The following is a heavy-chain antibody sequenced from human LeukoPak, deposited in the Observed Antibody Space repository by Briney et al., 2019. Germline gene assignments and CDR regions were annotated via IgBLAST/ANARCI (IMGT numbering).Heavy chain of an antibody. CDR3: TRGDYDYVWGSYRQGGDAFDI. D-gene: IGHD3-16*02. J-gene: IGHJ3*02. CDR2: IRSKAYGGTT. Sequence: GGSLRLSCTASGFTFGDYAMSWFRQAPGKGLEWVGFIRSKAYGGTTEYAASVKGRFTISRDDSKSIAYLQMNSLKTEDTAVYYCTRGDYDYVWGSYRQGGDAFDIWGQGTMVTVSS. V-gene: IGHV3-49*03. CDR1: GFTFGDYA.